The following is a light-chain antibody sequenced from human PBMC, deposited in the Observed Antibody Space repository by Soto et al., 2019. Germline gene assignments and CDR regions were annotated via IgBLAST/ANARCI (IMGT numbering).Light chain of an antibody. V-gene: IGLV2-8*01. CDR1: SSDVGDYNY. CDR2: EVS. Sequence: QSVLTQPPSASGSPGQSVTISCTGTSSDVGDYNYVSWYQQHPGKAPKLMIYEVSKRPSGVPDRFSGSKYGNTASLTVSGLQAEDEADYFCSSYAGSKIYVFGTGTKLTVL. CDR3: SSYAGSKIYV. J-gene: IGLJ1*01.